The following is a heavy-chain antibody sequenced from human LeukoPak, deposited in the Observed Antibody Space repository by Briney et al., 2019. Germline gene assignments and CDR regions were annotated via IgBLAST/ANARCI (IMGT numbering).Heavy chain of an antibody. V-gene: IGHV3-7*01. CDR2: IKQDGSEK. J-gene: IGHJ4*02. CDR1: GFTFSSYE. Sequence: PGGSLRLSCVASGFTFSSYEMNWVRQAPGKGLEWVANIKQDGSEKYYVDSVKGRFTISRDNAKNSLYLQMNSLRAEDTAVYYCARDKGGSGSWFDYWGQGTLVTVSS. D-gene: IGHD1-26*01. CDR3: ARDKGGSGSWFDY.